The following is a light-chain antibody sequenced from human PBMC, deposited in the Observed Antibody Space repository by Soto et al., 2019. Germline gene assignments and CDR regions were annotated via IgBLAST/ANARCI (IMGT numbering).Light chain of an antibody. Sequence: EIVLTQSPATLSLSPGERATLSCRASQSVSSYLGWYQQKPGQAPRLLIYDASNRATGIPARFSGSGSGTDFTLTIISLEPEDFAVYYFQQYINWITFGQGTRLESK. V-gene: IGKV3-11*01. J-gene: IGKJ5*01. CDR2: DAS. CDR1: QSVSSY. CDR3: QQYINWIT.